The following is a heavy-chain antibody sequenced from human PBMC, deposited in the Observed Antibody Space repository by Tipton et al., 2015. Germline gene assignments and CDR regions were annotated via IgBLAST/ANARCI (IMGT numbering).Heavy chain of an antibody. CDR3: ARHLYYYYYGMVV. CDR1: GGSLSGYY. J-gene: IGHJ6*02. V-gene: IGHV4-34*01. CDR2: INHSGST. Sequence: TLSLTCAVYGGSLSGYYWSWIRQSPGKGLEWIGEINHSGSTNYNPSLKSRVTISVDTSKNQFSLKLSSVTAADTAVYYCARHLYYYYYGMVVWGQGTTVTVSS.